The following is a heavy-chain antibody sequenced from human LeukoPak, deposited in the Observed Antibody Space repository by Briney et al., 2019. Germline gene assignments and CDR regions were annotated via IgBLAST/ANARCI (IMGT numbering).Heavy chain of an antibody. Sequence: PGRSLRLSCAASGFTFSSYGMHWVRQAPGKGLEWVAVIWYDGSNKYYADPVKGRFTISRDISKNTLYLQMNSLRAEDTAVYYCAKNYYGSSGYWLFDYWGQGTLVTVSS. J-gene: IGHJ4*02. CDR1: GFTFSSYG. D-gene: IGHD3-22*01. CDR3: AKNYYGSSGYWLFDY. CDR2: IWYDGSNK. V-gene: IGHV3-33*06.